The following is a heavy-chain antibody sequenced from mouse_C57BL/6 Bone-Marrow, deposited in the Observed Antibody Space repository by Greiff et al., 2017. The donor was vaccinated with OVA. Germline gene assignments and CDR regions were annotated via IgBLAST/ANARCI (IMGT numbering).Heavy chain of an antibody. CDR1: GYTFTDYE. CDR2: IDPETGGT. V-gene: IGHV1-15*01. CDR3: TFYGSSPFAY. D-gene: IGHD1-1*01. Sequence: QVQLQQSGAELVRPGASVTLSCKASGYTFTDYEMHWVKQTPVHGLEWIGAIDPETGGTAYNQKFKGKAILTADKSSSTAYMELRSLTSEDSAVYYCTFYGSSPFAYWGQGTLVTVSA. J-gene: IGHJ3*01.